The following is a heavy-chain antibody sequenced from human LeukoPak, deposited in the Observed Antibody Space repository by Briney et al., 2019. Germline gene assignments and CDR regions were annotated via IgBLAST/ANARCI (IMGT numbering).Heavy chain of an antibody. CDR3: ARRRDTYYFDY. CDR1: GGSISSSSYY. V-gene: IGHV4-39*01. Sequence: ETLSLTCTVSGGSISSSSYYWGWIRQPPGKGLEWIGSIYYSGSTYYNPSLKSRVTISVDTSKNQFSLKLSSVTAADTAVYYCARRRDTYYFDYWGQGTLVTVSS. CDR2: IYYSGST. D-gene: IGHD5-18*01. J-gene: IGHJ4*02.